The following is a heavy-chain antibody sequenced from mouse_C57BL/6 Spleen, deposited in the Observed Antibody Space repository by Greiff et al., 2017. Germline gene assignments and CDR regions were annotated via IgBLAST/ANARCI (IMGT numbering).Heavy chain of an antibody. CDR3: ARDGSSRYYYAMDY. V-gene: IGHV3-6*01. CDR2: ISYDGSN. J-gene: IGHJ4*01. CDR1: GYSITSGYY. Sequence: EVQLKESGPGLVKPSQSLSLTCSVTGYSITSGYYWNWIRQFPGNKLEWMGYISYDGSNNYNPSLKNRISITRDTSKNQFFLKLNSVTTEDTATYYCARDGSSRYYYAMDYWGQGTSVTVSS. D-gene: IGHD1-1*01.